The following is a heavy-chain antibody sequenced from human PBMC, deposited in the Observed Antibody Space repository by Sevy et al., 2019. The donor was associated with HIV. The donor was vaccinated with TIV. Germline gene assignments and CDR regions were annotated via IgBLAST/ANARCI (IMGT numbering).Heavy chain of an antibody. J-gene: IGHJ6*02. D-gene: IGHD2-15*01. V-gene: IGHV3-21*01. CDR2: ISSSSNYI. CDR1: GFTFSNYN. CDR3: ARVVAYCSGGSCFPGYYYGMDV. Sequence: GGSLRLSCAASGFTFSNYNMNWVRQAPGKGLEWVSSISSSSNYISYADSMKGRFTISRDNAKNSLYLQMNSLRAEDXXXXXCARVVAYCSGGSCFPGYYYGMDVWGQGTTVTVSS.